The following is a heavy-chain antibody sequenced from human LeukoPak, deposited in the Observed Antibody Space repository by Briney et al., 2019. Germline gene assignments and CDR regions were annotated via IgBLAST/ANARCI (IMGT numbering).Heavy chain of an antibody. CDR2: ISYDGSNK. CDR1: GFTFSSYA. CDR3: ARSIAAAGTSLPYYYYYYMDV. Sequence: GGSLRLSCAASGFTFSSYAMHWVRQAPGKGLEWVAVISYDGSNKYYADSVKGRFTISRDNSKNTLYLQMNSLRAEDTAVYYCARSIAAAGTSLPYYYYYYMDVWGKGTTVTVSS. D-gene: IGHD6-13*01. J-gene: IGHJ6*03. V-gene: IGHV3-30-3*01.